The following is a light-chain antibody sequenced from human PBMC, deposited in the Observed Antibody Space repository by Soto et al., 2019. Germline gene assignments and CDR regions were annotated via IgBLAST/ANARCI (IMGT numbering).Light chain of an antibody. CDR2: GAS. V-gene: IGKV3D-20*02. J-gene: IGKJ5*01. CDR3: QQRNDWRRGT. Sequence: EIVLKQSPGTLSLSPGERATLSCRASQSVSSSYLGWYQQKPGQAPRLLIYGASSRATGIPDRFSGSGSGTDFTLTISRLEPEDFAVYYCQQRNDWRRGTFGQGTRLEIK. CDR1: QSVSSSY.